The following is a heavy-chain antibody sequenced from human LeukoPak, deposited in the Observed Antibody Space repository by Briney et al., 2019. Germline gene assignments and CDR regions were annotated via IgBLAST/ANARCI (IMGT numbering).Heavy chain of an antibody. V-gene: IGHV4-30-4*01. J-gene: IGHJ4*02. Sequence: TLSLTCTVSGGSISSGDYYWSWIRQPPGKGLEWIGYIYYSGSTYYNPSLKSRVTISVDTSKNQFSLELSSVTAADTAVYYCARARRGPLGELSTIDYWGQGTLVTVSS. CDR1: GGSISSGDYY. D-gene: IGHD3-16*02. CDR3: ARARRGPLGELSTIDY. CDR2: IYYSGST.